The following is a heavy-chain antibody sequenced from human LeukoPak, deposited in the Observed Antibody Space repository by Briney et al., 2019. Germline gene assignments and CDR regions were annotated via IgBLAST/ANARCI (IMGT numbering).Heavy chain of an antibody. D-gene: IGHD6-19*01. J-gene: IGHJ5*02. CDR1: GYTFTSYG. CDR2: ISAYNGNT. Sequence: ASVKVSCKASGYTFTSYGISWVRQAPGQGLEWMGWISAYNGNTNYAQNLQGRVTMTTDTSTSTAYMELRSLRSDDTALYYCARDGAGQWLVPGWFDPWGQGSQVTVSS. CDR3: ARDGAGQWLVPGWFDP. V-gene: IGHV1-18*01.